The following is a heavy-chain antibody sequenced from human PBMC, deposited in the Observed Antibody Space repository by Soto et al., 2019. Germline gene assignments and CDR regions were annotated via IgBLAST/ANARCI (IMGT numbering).Heavy chain of an antibody. J-gene: IGHJ5*01. CDR1: GGSINSGGSF. CDR2: LSHTRNT. Sequence: QVQLQESGPGLVKPSQTLSLICTVSGGSINSGGSFWTWIRQHPGRAPEWIGYLSHTRNTYYNPSLKSRVLMSVDRSKNLLSLRLSSVTAADTAVYYCARGLYEPNWFDSWGQGTLVTVSS. CDR3: ARGLYEPNWFDS. D-gene: IGHD3-22*01. V-gene: IGHV4-31*03.